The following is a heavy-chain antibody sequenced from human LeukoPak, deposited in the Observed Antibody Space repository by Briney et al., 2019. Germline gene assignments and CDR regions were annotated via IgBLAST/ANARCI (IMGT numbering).Heavy chain of an antibody. CDR2: ISGNGVST. CDR3: VGDGRDGYNKYFHH. D-gene: IGHD5-24*01. V-gene: IGHV3-64D*06. CDR1: GFTFSNYE. J-gene: IGHJ1*01. Sequence: PGGSLRLSCAASGFTFSNYEMNWVRQAPGKGLQYVSVISGNGVSTSYADSVKGRFTISRDNSKNTVYLQMSSLRDEDTAVYYCVGDGRDGYNKYFHHWGQGTLVTVSS.